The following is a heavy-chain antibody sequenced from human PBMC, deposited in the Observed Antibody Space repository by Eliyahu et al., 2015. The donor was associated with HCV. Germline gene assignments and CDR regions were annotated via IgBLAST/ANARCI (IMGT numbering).Heavy chain of an antibody. Sequence: QVQLQESGPGLVKPSETLSLTCTVSGGSITXYHWGXIRQPPGKGLEWIGYIHYSGSTNYNPSLKSRVTISVDTSKNQFSLKLTSVTAADTAVYYCASGGGGIAVAGTGGWFDPWGQGTLVTVSS. J-gene: IGHJ5*02. CDR3: ASGGGGIAVAGTGGWFDP. D-gene: IGHD6-19*01. CDR2: IHYSGST. V-gene: IGHV4-59*01. CDR1: GGSITXYH.